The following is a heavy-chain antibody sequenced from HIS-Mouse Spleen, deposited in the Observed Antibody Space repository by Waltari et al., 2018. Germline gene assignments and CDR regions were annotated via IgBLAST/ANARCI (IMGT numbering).Heavy chain of an antibody. J-gene: IGHJ2*01. CDR2: IYYSGST. CDR1: GGSISSSSYY. D-gene: IGHD6-13*01. V-gene: IGHV4-39*07. CDR3: AREIPYSSSWYDWYFDL. Sequence: QLQLQESGPGLVKPSETLSLTCTVSGGSISSSSYYWAWSRQPPGKGLEWIGSIYYSGSTYYTPPLKSRVTISVDTSKNQFSLKLSSVTAADTAVYYCAREIPYSSSWYDWYFDLWGRGTLVTVSS.